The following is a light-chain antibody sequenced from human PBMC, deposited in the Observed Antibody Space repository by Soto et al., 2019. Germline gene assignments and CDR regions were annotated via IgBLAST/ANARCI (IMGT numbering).Light chain of an antibody. CDR1: QTISSW. Sequence: GDRVTITCRASQTISSWLAWYQQKPGKAPKLLIYKAYTLKSGVPSRFSGSGSGTEFTLTISSLQPDDFATYYCQHYNSYSEAFGQGTKVDNK. J-gene: IGKJ1*01. V-gene: IGKV1-5*03. CDR2: KAY. CDR3: QHYNSYSEA.